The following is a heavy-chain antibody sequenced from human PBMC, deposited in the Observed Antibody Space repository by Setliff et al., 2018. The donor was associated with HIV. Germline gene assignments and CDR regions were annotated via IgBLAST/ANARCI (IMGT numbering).Heavy chain of an antibody. CDR1: GGSMSNHY. CDR3: ASFQTTVHAFDI. J-gene: IGHJ3*02. D-gene: IGHD4-17*01. Sequence: SETLSLTCTVSGGSMSNHYWSWIRQPAGKGLELIGRIFSSERTNYNPSLKSRVTISVDTSKNQFSLKLSSVTAADTAVYYCASFQTTVHAFDIWGQGTMVTVSS. V-gene: IGHV4-4*07. CDR2: IFSSERT.